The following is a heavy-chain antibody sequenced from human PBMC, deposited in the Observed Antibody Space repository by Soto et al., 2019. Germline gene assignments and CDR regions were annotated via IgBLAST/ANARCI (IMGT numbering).Heavy chain of an antibody. CDR3: ARWDDSSGYSPGGY. CDR1: GGSISSGGYY. J-gene: IGHJ4*02. Sequence: QVQLQESGPGLVKPSQTLSLTCTVSGGSISSGGYYWSWIRQHPGKGLEWIGYIYYSGSTYYNPSLKSRVTXXVXTXXNQFSLKLSSVTAADTAVYYCARWDDSSGYSPGGYWGQGTLVTVSS. CDR2: IYYSGST. D-gene: IGHD3-22*01. V-gene: IGHV4-31*03.